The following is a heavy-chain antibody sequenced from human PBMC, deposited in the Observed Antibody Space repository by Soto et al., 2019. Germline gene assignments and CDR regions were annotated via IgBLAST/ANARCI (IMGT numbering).Heavy chain of an antibody. V-gene: IGHV3-33*01. CDR2: IRYDGSQQ. CDR3: TRDIRGRYFDL. D-gene: IGHD3-10*01. Sequence: QVQLVESGGGVVQPGESLRLSCTASEFTFKNYGMHWVRQAPGKGLEWVAVIRYDGSQQHYADYVEGRFSISRDNSRNMLYLQMSSLRAEDTAVYYCTRDIRGRYFDLWGRGTLVTVSS. J-gene: IGHJ2*01. CDR1: EFTFKNYG.